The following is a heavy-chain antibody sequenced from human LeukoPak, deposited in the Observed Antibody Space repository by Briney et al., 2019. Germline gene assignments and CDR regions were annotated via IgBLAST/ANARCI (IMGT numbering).Heavy chain of an antibody. CDR3: ARDNSVGDIAWWFDP. CDR1: GYSFTNYG. J-gene: IGHJ5*02. Sequence: ASVKVSCKTSGYSFTNYGITWVRQAPGQGLEWIGLINPTGTGTLYAQKFQGRVTMTRDMSTSTDYMELSSLRSEDTAVYYCARDNSVGDIAWWFDPWGQGTLVTVSS. V-gene: IGHV1-46*01. D-gene: IGHD3-10*01. CDR2: INPTGTGT.